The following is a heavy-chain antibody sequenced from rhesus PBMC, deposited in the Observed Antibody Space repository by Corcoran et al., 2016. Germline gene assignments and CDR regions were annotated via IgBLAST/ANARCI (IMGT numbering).Heavy chain of an antibody. CDR2: ISGWSWDY. Sequence: QVHLQESGPRLVNPSETLSLTCAVSDYSISSGHYWGWVRQPPGKGLEYIGYISGWSWDYYYKASLKSRATISKDTSKNQFSLNLRSMSAADTAVYYCARGTPPDYWGQGVLVTVSS. D-gene: IGHD5-42*01. CDR1: DYSISSGHY. V-gene: IGHV4-99*01. J-gene: IGHJ4*01. CDR3: ARGTPPDY.